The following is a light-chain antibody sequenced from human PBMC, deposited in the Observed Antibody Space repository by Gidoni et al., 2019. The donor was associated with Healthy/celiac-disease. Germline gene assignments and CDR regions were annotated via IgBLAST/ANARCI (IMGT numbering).Light chain of an antibody. CDR1: ALPKQY. Sequence: SYQLTQPPSVSVSPGQTARTTCSGDALPKQYAYWYQQKPGQAPVLVIYKDSERPSGIPERFSGSSSGTTVTLTISGVQAEDEADYYCQSADSSGTYVVFGRGTKLTVL. CDR3: QSADSSGTYVV. V-gene: IGLV3-25*03. J-gene: IGLJ2*01. CDR2: KDS.